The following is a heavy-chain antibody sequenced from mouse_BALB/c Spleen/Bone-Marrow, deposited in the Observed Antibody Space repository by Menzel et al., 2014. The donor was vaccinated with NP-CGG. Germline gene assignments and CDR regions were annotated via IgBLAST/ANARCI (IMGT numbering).Heavy chain of an antibody. Sequence: QVQLQQSGAELVKPGASVKLSCKASGYTFTNYWMHWVKQRPGQGLEWIGEINPSNGRTNYNEKFKSKATLTVDKSSSTAYMQLSSLTSEDSAVYYCERGFGYWGQGTTLTVSS. CDR3: ERGFGY. V-gene: IGHV1S81*02. CDR1: GYTFTNYW. CDR2: INPSNGRT. J-gene: IGHJ2*01.